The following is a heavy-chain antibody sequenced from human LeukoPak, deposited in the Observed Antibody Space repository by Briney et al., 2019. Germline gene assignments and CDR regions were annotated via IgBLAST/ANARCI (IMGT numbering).Heavy chain of an antibody. D-gene: IGHD3-22*01. Sequence: GGSLRLSCAASGFSFSSYGMHWVRQAPGKGLEWVAVIWDDGSYKYYADSVKGRFTISRDNSKNTLYLQMNSLRAEDTAVYYCARDYYDSSGYYENWFDPWGQGTLVTVSS. CDR3: ARDYYDSSGYYENWFDP. J-gene: IGHJ5*02. CDR2: IWDDGSYK. CDR1: GFSFSSYG. V-gene: IGHV3-33*01.